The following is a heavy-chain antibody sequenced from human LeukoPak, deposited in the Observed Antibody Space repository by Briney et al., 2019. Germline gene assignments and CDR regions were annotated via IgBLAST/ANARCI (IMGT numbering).Heavy chain of an antibody. CDR3: AKDKFGSGWYSIVDY. D-gene: IGHD6-19*01. CDR2: ISGSGGST. J-gene: IGHJ4*02. Sequence: GGSLRLSCAASGFTFSSYAMSWVRQAPGKGLEWVSAISGSGGSTYYADSVKGRFTISRDNSKNTLYLQMNSLRAEDTAVYYCAKDKFGSGWYSIVDYWGQGTLVTVSS. CDR1: GFTFSSYA. V-gene: IGHV3-23*01.